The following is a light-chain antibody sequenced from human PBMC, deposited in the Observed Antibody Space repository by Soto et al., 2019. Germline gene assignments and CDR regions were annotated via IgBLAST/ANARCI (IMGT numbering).Light chain of an antibody. CDR2: GAS. V-gene: IGKV3-20*01. CDR3: QQYGRSPPYT. J-gene: IGKJ2*01. CDR1: QRIVSNY. Sequence: EIVLTQSPGTLSLSPGERATLSCRASQRIVSNYLAWYQQKPGQAPRVLIYGASSRATGIPDRFSGSGSGTDFTLTISRLEPEDFAVYYCQQYGRSPPYTFCQGTKLEIK.